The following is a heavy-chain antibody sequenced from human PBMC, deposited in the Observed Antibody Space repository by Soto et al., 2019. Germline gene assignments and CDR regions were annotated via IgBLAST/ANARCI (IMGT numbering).Heavy chain of an antibody. V-gene: IGHV1-18*01. CDR3: ARPGGAPYYYDGMDV. CDR2: ISTYNGDT. D-gene: IGHD2-21*01. Sequence: QVQLVQSGAEVRKPGASVKVSCKASGYTFSTSGMSWLRQAPGPGLEWMGWISTYNGDTNDAPKFQDRVTMTSERSTSTVYRELRSLSSYDTAVYYCARPGGAPYYYDGMDVWGQGNRVTVSS. CDR1: GYTFSTSG. J-gene: IGHJ6*02.